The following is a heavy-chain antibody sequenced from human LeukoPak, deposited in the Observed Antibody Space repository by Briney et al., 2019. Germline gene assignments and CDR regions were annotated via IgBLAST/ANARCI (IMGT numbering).Heavy chain of an antibody. CDR1: GFTFSCYA. D-gene: IGHD6-19*01. CDR2: ISYDGNNK. Sequence: PGGSLRLSCAASGFTFSCYAMHWVRQAPGKGLELVAVISYDGNNKYYTDSVKGRFTISRENSKNMLYLQMNSLTTEDAAVYYCARAPQWAVAGSVGDFDYWGQGTLVTVSS. CDR3: ARAPQWAVAGSVGDFDY. J-gene: IGHJ4*02. V-gene: IGHV3-30*10.